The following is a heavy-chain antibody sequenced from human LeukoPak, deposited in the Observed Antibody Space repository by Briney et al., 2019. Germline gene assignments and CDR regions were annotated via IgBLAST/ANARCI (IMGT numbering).Heavy chain of an antibody. Sequence: SVKVSCKASGGTFSSYAISWVRQAPGQGLEWMGGIIPIFGTANYAQKFQGRVTITADESTSTAYMELSSLRSEDTAVYYCARDDSRAWFGELLPTWGQGTLVTVSS. CDR2: IIPIFGTA. D-gene: IGHD3-10*01. CDR1: GGTFSSYA. V-gene: IGHV1-69*01. CDR3: ARDDSRAWFGELLPT. J-gene: IGHJ5*02.